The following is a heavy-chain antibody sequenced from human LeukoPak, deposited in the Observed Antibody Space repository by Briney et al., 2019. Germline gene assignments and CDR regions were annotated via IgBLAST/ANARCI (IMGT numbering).Heavy chain of an antibody. D-gene: IGHD6-19*01. J-gene: IGHJ4*02. CDR2: IIPILGIA. V-gene: IGHV1-69*04. CDR3: ARGAVADDY. CDR1: GGTFSSYA. Sequence: ASVKVSCKASGGTFSSYAISWVRQAPGQGLEWMGRIIPILGIANYAQKFQGRVTITADKSTSTAYMELRSLRSDDTAVYYCARGAVADDYWGQGTLVTVSS.